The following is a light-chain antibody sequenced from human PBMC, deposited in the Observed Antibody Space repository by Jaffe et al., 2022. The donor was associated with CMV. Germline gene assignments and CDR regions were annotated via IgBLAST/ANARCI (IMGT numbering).Light chain of an antibody. CDR3: QQYNNWPPLT. Sequence: EIVMTQFPATLSVSPGEGATLSCRASQNINANLAWYQQKPGQAPRLLIYGASTRATGVPARFSGSGSETEFTLTISSLQSEDFAVYYCQQYNNWPPLTFGGGTKVEMK. CDR2: GAS. CDR1: QNINAN. V-gene: IGKV3-15*01. J-gene: IGKJ4*01.